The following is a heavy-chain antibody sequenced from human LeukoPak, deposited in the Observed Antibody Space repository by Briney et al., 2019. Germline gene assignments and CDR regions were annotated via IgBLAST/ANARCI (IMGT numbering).Heavy chain of an antibody. Sequence: PGGSLRLSCAASGFTFSSYTMNWVRQAPGKGLEWVSYISRSGSAIYYADSVKGRFTISRDNAKNSLYLQMNSLSDEVPAVYYCTLSEELPPYYFDYWGQGTLVTVSS. V-gene: IGHV3-48*02. CDR1: GFTFSSYT. J-gene: IGHJ4*02. CDR2: ISRSGSAI. D-gene: IGHD1-26*01. CDR3: TLSEELPPYYFDY.